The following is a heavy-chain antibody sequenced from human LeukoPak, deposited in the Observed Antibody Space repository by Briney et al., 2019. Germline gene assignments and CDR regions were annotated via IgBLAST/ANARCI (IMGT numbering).Heavy chain of an antibody. CDR3: ARDQAWGYYMDV. Sequence: GASVKVSCKASGYTFTGYYMHWVRQAPGQGLEWMGWINPNSGGTNYAQKFQGRVTMTRDTSISTVYMELSRLRSDDTAVYYCARDQAWGYYMDVWGKGNTVTVSS. J-gene: IGHJ6*03. V-gene: IGHV1-2*02. CDR1: GYTFTGYY. CDR2: INPNSGGT. D-gene: IGHD1-26*01.